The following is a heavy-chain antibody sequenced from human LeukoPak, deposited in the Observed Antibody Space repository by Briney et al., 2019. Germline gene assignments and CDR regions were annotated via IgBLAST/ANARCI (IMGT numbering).Heavy chain of an antibody. CDR3: ARTGIAAAGTIDY. V-gene: IGHV4-4*02. Sequence: SETLSLTCAVSGGSISSSNWWSWVRQPPGEGLEWIGEIYHSGSTNYNPSLKSRVTISVDKSKNQFSLKLSSVTAADTAVYYCARTGIAAAGTIDYWGQGTLVTVSS. J-gene: IGHJ4*02. CDR1: GGSISSSNW. CDR2: IYHSGST. D-gene: IGHD6-13*01.